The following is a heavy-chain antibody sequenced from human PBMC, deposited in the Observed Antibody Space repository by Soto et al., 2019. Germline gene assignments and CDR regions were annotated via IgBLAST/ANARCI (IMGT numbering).Heavy chain of an antibody. V-gene: IGHV3-23*01. CDR2: ITGSGGTT. J-gene: IGHJ6*02. Sequence: PGGSLRLSCAASGFTFSNYAMNWVRQATGKGLEWVSAITGSGGTTYYADSVKGRFTISRGNSKNTLYLQMNSLRAEDTAVYYCARDRVDGSGVNYYYYYGMDVWGQGTTVTVSS. D-gene: IGHD3-10*01. CDR3: ARDRVDGSGVNYYYYYGMDV. CDR1: GFTFSNYA.